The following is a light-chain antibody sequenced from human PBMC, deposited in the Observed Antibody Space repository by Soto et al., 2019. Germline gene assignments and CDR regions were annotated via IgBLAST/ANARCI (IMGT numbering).Light chain of an antibody. CDR3: CSYAGSYIYV. J-gene: IGLJ1*01. V-gene: IGLV2-11*01. Sequence: QSALTQPRSVSGSPGQSVTISCTGTSSDVCGYNYVSWYQQHPGKAPKLMIYDVSKRPSGVPDRFSGSKSGNTASLTISGLQAEDEADYYCCSYAGSYIYVFGTGTKLTVL. CDR2: DVS. CDR1: SSDVCGYNY.